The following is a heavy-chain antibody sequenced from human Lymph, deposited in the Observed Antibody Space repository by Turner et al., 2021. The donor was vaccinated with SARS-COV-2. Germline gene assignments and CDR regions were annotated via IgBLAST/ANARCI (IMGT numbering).Heavy chain of an antibody. D-gene: IGHD5-12*01. V-gene: IGHV3-43*02. CDR1: GFTFDDYA. J-gene: IGHJ4*02. CDR3: AKEGLSGRRLQFVPYFAY. Sequence: EVQLVESGGGVVQPRGSLRLSCAASGFTFDDYAMHWVRQAPGKGLEWVSLISGDGCSTYYADSVKGRFTISRDDSKNSLYLQINSLRTEDTALYYCAKEGLSGRRLQFVPYFAYWGQGTLVSVSS. CDR2: ISGDGCST.